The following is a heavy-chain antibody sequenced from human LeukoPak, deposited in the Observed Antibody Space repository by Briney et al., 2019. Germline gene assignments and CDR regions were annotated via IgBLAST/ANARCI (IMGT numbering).Heavy chain of an antibody. CDR2: IWYDGSNK. Sequence: PGGSLRLSCAASGFTFSSYAMSWVRQAPGKGLEWVAVIWYDGSNKYYADSVKGRFTISRDNSKNTLYLQMNSLRAEDTAVYYCARDTFGSIDYWGQGILVTVSS. D-gene: IGHD2/OR15-2a*01. CDR1: GFTFSSYA. V-gene: IGHV3-33*08. CDR3: ARDTFGSIDY. J-gene: IGHJ4*02.